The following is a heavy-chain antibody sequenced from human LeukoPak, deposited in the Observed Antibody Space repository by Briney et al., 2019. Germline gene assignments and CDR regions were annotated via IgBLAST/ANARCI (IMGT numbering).Heavy chain of an antibody. CDR2: IYYSGST. V-gene: IGHV4-39*01. Sequence: SETLSLTCTVSGGSISSSSYYWGWIRQPPGKGLEWIGSIYYSGSTYYNPSLKSRVTISVDTSKNQFSLKLSSVTAADTAAYYCARVFKGYWGQGTLVTVSS. CDR1: GGSISSSSYY. CDR3: ARVFKGY. J-gene: IGHJ4*02.